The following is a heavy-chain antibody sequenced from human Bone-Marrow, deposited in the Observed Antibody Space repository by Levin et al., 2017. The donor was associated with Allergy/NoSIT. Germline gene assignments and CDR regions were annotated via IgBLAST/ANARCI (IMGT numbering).Heavy chain of an antibody. Sequence: GESLKISCRASGYKFIASYLHWVRQAPGQGLEWMGVINPNSGVTQYSQPLQGRVIMTRDTSITTVYMELSGLTSDDTAVYFCAKGATVTTWGQGTLVTVSS. CDR3: AKGATVTT. CDR1: GYKFIASY. CDR2: INPNSGVT. V-gene: IGHV1-2*02. D-gene: IGHD4-17*01. J-gene: IGHJ5*02.